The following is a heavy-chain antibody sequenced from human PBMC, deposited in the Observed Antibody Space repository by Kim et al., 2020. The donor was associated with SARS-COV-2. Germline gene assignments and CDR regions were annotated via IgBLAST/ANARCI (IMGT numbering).Heavy chain of an antibody. D-gene: IGHD3-10*01. J-gene: IGHJ4*02. Sequence: GGSLRLSCAASGFTFNDYIMTWVRQAPGKGLEWVSSISDRGGSTYYADSVKGRFTISRDNSKSTLYLLMNSLRAEDTAVYFCVAALRGHYWGQGTLVTVSS. CDR2: ISDRGGST. CDR3: VAALRGHY. V-gene: IGHV3-23*01. CDR1: GFTFNDYI.